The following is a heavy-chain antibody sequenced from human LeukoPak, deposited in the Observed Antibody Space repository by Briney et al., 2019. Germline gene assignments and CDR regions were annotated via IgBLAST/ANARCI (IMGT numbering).Heavy chain of an antibody. Sequence: SETLSLTCAVYGGSFSGYYWSWIRQPPGKGLEWIGEINHSGSTNYNTSLKSRVTISVDTSKNQFSLKLSSVTAADTAAYYCARGGRITMIVVVITGAFDIWGQGTMVTVSS. CDR3: ARGGRITMIVVVITGAFDI. CDR2: INHSGST. CDR1: GGSFSGYY. D-gene: IGHD3-22*01. J-gene: IGHJ3*02. V-gene: IGHV4-34*01.